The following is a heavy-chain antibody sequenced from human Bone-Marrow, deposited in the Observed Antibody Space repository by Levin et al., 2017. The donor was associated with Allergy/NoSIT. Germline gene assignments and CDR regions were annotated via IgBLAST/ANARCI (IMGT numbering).Heavy chain of an antibody. CDR1: GFNVNNYG. CDR3: AKDREGPRTGSDY. CDR2: ISYDGGNT. D-gene: IGHD7-27*01. V-gene: IGHV3-30*18. J-gene: IGHJ4*02. Sequence: GGSLRLSCAASGFNVNNYGMHWVRQAPGKGLEWVAVISYDGGNTYHVDSVKGRFTISRDNSKNTLYLQMNSLKTDDTAVYYCAKDREGPRTGSDYWGQGTLVTVSS.